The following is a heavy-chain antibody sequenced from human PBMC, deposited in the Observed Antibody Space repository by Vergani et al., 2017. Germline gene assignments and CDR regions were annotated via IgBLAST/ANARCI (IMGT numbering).Heavy chain of an antibody. CDR2: ISYDGSNK. J-gene: IGHJ3*02. CDR3: AKVGFIVVVPAASDAFDI. V-gene: IGHV3-30*18. CDR1: GFTFSSYG. Sequence: QVQLVESGGGVVQPGRSLRLSCAASGFTFSSYGMHWVRQAPGKGLEWVAVISYDGSNKYYADSVKGRFTISRDNSKNTLYLQMNSLRAEDTAVYYCAKVGFIVVVPAASDAFDIWGQGTMVTVSS. D-gene: IGHD2-2*01.